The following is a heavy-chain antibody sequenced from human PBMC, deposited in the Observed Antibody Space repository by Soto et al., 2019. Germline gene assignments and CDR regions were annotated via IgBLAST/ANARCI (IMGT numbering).Heavy chain of an antibody. D-gene: IGHD2-2*01. J-gene: IGHJ5*02. V-gene: IGHV4-34*01. CDR1: GGSFSGYY. CDR3: ASLKGYQLLHSNWFDP. Sequence: QVQLQQWGAGLLKPSETLSLTCAVYGGSFSGYYWSWIRQPPGKGLEWIGEINHSGSTNYNPSLKCRVTMSVDPSKSQFSLKLRSVTAADTAVYYCASLKGYQLLHSNWFDPWGQGTLVTVSS. CDR2: INHSGST.